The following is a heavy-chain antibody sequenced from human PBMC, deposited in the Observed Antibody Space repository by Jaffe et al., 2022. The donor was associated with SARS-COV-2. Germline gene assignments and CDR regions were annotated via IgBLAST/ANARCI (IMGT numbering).Heavy chain of an antibody. CDR1: GFIFSSYW. V-gene: IGHV3-7*03. CDR2: IQQGGTEK. Sequence: EVQLVESGGGLVQPGGSLRLSCAASGFIFSSYWMGWVRQAPGKGLEWVANIQQGGTEKFHVDSVKGRFTISRDNAKNSLYLQMNSLRAEDTAVYYCVRERYSGNYYFDSWGQGTLVTVSS. D-gene: IGHD1-26*01. J-gene: IGHJ4*02. CDR3: VRERYSGNYYFDS.